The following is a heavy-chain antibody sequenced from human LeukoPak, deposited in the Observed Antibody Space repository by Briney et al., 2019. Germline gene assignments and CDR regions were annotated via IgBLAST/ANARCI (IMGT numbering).Heavy chain of an antibody. D-gene: IGHD3-22*01. CDR2: ISTSSNTI. J-gene: IGHJ4*02. CDR3: ARHSTYYDTSAYYSVFDY. V-gene: IGHV3-11*01. CDR1: GFTFSNYY. Sequence: GGSLRLSCAASGFTFSNYYMTWIRQAPGKGLEWVSYISTSSNTIYYADSVKGRFTISRDNAKNSLYLQMNSLRAEDMAVYYCARHSTYYDTSAYYSVFDYWGQGTLVTVSS.